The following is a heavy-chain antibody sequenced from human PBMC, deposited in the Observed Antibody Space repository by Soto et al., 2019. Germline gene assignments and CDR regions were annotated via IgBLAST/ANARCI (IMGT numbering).Heavy chain of an antibody. CDR1: GYTFTGYY. Sequence: QVQLVQSGAEVKKPGASVKVSCKASGYTFTGYYMHWVRQAPGQGLEWMGWINPNSGGTNYAQKFQGWVTMTRYTSISTAYMDLSRLRSDDTAVYYCARERVHYYDSSAPGGGMDGWGQGTTVTVSS. D-gene: IGHD3-22*01. J-gene: IGHJ6*02. V-gene: IGHV1-2*04. CDR2: INPNSGGT. CDR3: ARERVHYYDSSAPGGGMDG.